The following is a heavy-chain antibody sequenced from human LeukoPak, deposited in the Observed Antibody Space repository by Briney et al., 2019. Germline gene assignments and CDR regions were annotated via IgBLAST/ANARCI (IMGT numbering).Heavy chain of an antibody. CDR3: ARGGLFRLYLAPRYFDY. D-gene: IGHD3-3*01. CDR2: INHSGST. V-gene: IGHV4-34*01. CDR1: GGSFSGYY. Sequence: PSETLSLTCAVYGGSFSGYYWSWIRQPPGKGLEWIGEINHSGSTNYNPSLKSRVTISVDTSKNQFSLKLSSVTAADTAVYYCARGGLFRLYLAPRYFDYWGQGTLVTVSS. J-gene: IGHJ4*02.